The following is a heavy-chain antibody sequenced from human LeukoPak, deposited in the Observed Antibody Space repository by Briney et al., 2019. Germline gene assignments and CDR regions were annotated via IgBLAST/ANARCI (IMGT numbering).Heavy chain of an antibody. CDR2: IYYSGIT. D-gene: IGHD5/OR15-5a*01. Sequence: PSQTLPLTCTVSGGSISSGDYYWSWIRQPPGKGLEWIGYIYYSGITHYSPSLKSRVTISVDTSKNQFSLKLSSVTATDTALYYCARRVYGTSQYYWGQGTLVTVSS. J-gene: IGHJ4*02. V-gene: IGHV4-30-4*01. CDR1: GGSISSGDYY. CDR3: ARRVYGTSQYY.